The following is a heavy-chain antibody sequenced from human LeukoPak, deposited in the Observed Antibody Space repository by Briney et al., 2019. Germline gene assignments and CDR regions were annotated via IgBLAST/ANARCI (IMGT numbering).Heavy chain of an antibody. CDR1: LGSLSSGVYS. CDR2: IYYSGST. V-gene: IGHV4-31*03. J-gene: IGHJ5*02. CDR3: ARVTVVVQAATNWFDP. Sequence: TLSLTRTVSLGSLSSGVYSWSWIRQHPGKGLEWIGYIYYSGSTYYNPPLKSRVTISVDTSKNQFSLKLSSVTAADTAVYYCARVTVVVQAATNWFDPWGQGTLVTVSS. D-gene: IGHD2-2*01.